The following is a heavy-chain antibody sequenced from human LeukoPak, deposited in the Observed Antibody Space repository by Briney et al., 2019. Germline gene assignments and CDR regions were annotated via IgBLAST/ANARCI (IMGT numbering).Heavy chain of an antibody. CDR1: GGSISSYY. D-gene: IGHD3-22*01. J-gene: IGHJ4*02. CDR2: IYTSGST. CDR3: ARDPYYYDSSGYFDY. Sequence: PSETLSLTCTVSGGSISSYYWSWIRQPAGKGLEWIGRIYTSGSTNYNPSLKSRVTMPVDTSKNQFSLKLSSVTAADTAVYYCARDPYYYDSSGYFDYWGQGTLVTVSS. V-gene: IGHV4-4*07.